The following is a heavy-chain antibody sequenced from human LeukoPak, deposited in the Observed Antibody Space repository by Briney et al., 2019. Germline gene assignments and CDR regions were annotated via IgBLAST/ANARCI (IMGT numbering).Heavy chain of an antibody. CDR1: GFIFSSWW. J-gene: IGHJ4*02. CDR3: ATFEIDWSLSY. D-gene: IGHD3-9*01. Sequence: GGSLRLSCAASGFIFSSWWMLWFRQSPGKGPESVSHISNDGGYIVYADSVRGRFTISRDNARNTLYLQMNSLRPDDTGVYYCATFEIDWSLSYWGQGALVTVSS. CDR2: ISNDGGYI. V-gene: IGHV3-74*01.